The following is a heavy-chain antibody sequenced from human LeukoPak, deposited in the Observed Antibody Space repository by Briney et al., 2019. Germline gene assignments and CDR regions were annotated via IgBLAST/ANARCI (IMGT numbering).Heavy chain of an antibody. D-gene: IGHD2-2*02. CDR3: ARATYHFDN. J-gene: IGHJ4*02. CDR2: TYSRSKWYN. CDR1: GDSVSSNTAS. Sequence: SQTHSLTCAISGDSVSSNTASWNWIRQSPSRGLEWLGRTYSRSKWYNEYAASMKSRITINSDTSKNQFSLQLNSVTPEDTAVYYCARATYHFDNWGQGTLVTVSS. V-gene: IGHV6-1*01.